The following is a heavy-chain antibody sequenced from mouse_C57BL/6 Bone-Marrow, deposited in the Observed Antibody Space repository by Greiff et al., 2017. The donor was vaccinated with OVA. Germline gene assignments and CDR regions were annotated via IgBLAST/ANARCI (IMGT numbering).Heavy chain of an antibody. CDR2: ISNLAYSI. V-gene: IGHV5-15*01. Sequence: EVKLVESGGGLVQPGGSLKLSCAASGFTFSDYGMAWVRQAPRKGPEWVAFISNLAYSIYYADTVTGRFTISRENAKNTLYLEMSSLRSEDTAMYYCARQGGAMDYWGQGTSVTVSS. CDR1: GFTFSDYG. CDR3: ARQGGAMDY. J-gene: IGHJ4*01.